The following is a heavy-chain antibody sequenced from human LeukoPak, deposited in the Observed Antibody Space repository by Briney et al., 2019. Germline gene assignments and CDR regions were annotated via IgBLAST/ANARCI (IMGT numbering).Heavy chain of an antibody. CDR1: GYXFTNYF. CDR3: ARDPPALRDGYNYFYFDY. J-gene: IGHJ4*02. V-gene: IGHV1-46*01. D-gene: IGHD5-24*01. CDR2: INPSGGST. Sequence: ASVKVSCKTSGYXFTNYFIHWVRQAPGQGLEWMGIINPSGGSTTFSPTFQGRVTLTKDTSTSTVYMELSSLRSEDTAVYYCARDPPALRDGYNYFYFDYWGQGTLVTVSS.